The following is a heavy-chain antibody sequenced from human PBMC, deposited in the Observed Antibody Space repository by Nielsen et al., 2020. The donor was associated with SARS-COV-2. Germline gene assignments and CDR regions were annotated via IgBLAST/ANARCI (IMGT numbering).Heavy chain of an antibody. CDR2: ISSNGGST. V-gene: IGHV3-64*04. CDR3: ARDKDWNYNSNYWYFDL. J-gene: IGHJ2*01. Sequence: GESLKISCSASGFTFSSYAMHWVRQAPGKGLEYVSAISSNGGSTYYADSVKGRFTISRDNSKNTLYLQMNSLRAEDTAVYYCARDKDWNYNSNYWYFDLWGRGTLVTVSS. CDR1: GFTFSSYA. D-gene: IGHD1-7*01.